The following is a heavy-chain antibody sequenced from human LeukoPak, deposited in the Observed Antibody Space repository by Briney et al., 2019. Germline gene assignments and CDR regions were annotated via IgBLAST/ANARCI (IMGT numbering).Heavy chain of an antibody. Sequence: GGSLRLSCAASGFTFSSYAMSWVRQAPGKGPEWVSAISGSGGSTYYADSVKGRFTISRDNSKNTLYLQMNSLRAEDTAVYYCAKDRGGTMVRGVFDYWGQGTLVTVSS. CDR1: GFTFSSYA. J-gene: IGHJ4*02. CDR3: AKDRGGTMVRGVFDY. D-gene: IGHD3-10*01. CDR2: ISGSGGST. V-gene: IGHV3-23*01.